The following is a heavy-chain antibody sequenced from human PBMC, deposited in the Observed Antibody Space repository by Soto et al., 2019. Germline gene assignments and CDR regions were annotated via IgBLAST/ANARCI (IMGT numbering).Heavy chain of an antibody. CDR2: ISYDGSNK. CDR3: ARDHRRSSYCTNGVCYQTTQRTNYYYGMDV. Sequence: GGSLRLSCAASGFTFSSYAMHWVRQAPGKGLEWVAVISYDGSNKYYADSVKGRFTISRDNSKNTLYLQMNSLRAEDTAVYYCARDHRRSSYCTNGVCYQTTQRTNYYYGMDVWGQGTTVTVSS. D-gene: IGHD2-8*01. CDR1: GFTFSSYA. J-gene: IGHJ6*02. V-gene: IGHV3-30-3*01.